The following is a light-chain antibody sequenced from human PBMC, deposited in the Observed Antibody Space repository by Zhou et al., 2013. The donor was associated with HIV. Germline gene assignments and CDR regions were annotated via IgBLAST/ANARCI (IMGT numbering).Light chain of an antibody. CDR2: GVS. V-gene: IGKV1-13*02. J-gene: IGKJ4*01. CDR1: QGIGRA. CDR3: QQLNSYPLT. Sequence: AIQVTQSPSSLSASVGDRVTITCRTSQGIGRALAWYQQKPQKSPKLLIFGVSTLQSGVPSRFSGSGSGTDFTLTVSSLQPEDFATYYCQQLNSYPLTFGGGTKVEIK.